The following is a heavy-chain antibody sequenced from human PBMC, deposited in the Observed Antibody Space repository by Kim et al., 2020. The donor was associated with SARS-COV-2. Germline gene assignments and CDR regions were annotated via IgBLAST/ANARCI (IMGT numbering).Heavy chain of an antibody. D-gene: IGHD3-10*01. J-gene: IGHJ4*02. CDR3: ARGSDYKMATTFDY. V-gene: IGHV4-34*01. Sequence: NPSLMSRVTISVDTSKNPFSLKLSSVTAADTAVYYCARGSDYKMATTFDYWGQGTLVTVSS.